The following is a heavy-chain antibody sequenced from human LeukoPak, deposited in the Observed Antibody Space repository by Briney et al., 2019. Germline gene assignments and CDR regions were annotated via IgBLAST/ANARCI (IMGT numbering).Heavy chain of an antibody. V-gene: IGHV3-23*01. CDR1: GFTFTRHS. D-gene: IGHD4-17*01. Sequence: GGSLRLSCAASGFTFTRHSMNWVRQAPGKGLEWVSGISASGGATYYADSVKGRFAISRDNSKNTLYLQMNSLKAEDAALYYCAKGNYGEKIDYWGPGTLVTVSS. J-gene: IGHJ4*02. CDR3: AKGNYGEKIDY. CDR2: ISASGGAT.